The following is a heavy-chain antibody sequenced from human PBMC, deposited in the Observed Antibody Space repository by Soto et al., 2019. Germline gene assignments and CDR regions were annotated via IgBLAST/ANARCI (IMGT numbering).Heavy chain of an antibody. J-gene: IGHJ4*02. CDR2: IYHSGST. D-gene: IGHD4-17*01. V-gene: IGHV4-30-2*01. CDR3: ARGVTTVTTIDY. CDR1: GYSISSSHYY. Sequence: LTCTVSGYSISSSHYYWGWIRQPPGKGLEWIGYIYHSGSTYYNPSLKSRVTISVDRSKNQFSLKLSSVTAADTAVYYCARGVTTVTTIDYWGQGTLVTVSS.